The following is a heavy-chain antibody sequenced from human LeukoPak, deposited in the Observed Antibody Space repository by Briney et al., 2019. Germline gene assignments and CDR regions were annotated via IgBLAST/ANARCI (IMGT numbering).Heavy chain of an antibody. CDR1: GFTFSYYG. J-gene: IGHJ4*02. CDR3: ARDRHRYNYDSSGYPPY. D-gene: IGHD3-22*01. V-gene: IGHV3-30*02. Sequence: PGGSLRLSCAASGFTFSYYGMHWVRQAPGKGLEWVAFIRYDGNDKFYSESVKGRFTISRDTSRNTLYLQMNSLRAEDTAVYSCARDRHRYNYDSSGYPPYWGQGTLVTVSS. CDR2: IRYDGNDK.